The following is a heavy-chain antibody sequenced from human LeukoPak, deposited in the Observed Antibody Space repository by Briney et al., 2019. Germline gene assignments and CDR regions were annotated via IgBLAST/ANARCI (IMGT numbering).Heavy chain of an antibody. D-gene: IGHD6-13*01. J-gene: IGHJ3*02. CDR2: IRYDGSNK. Sequence: GGSLRLSCAASGFTFSSYGMHWVRQAPGKGLEWVAFIRYDGSNKYYADSVKGRFTISRDNSKNTLYLQMNSVRVEDTAVYYCVRDPSGMDAFDIWGQGTVVTVSS. V-gene: IGHV3-30*02. CDR1: GFTFSSYG. CDR3: VRDPSGMDAFDI.